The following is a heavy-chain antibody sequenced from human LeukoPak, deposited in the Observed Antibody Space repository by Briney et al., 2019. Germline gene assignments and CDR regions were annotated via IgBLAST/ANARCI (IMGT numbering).Heavy chain of an antibody. V-gene: IGHV3-13*01. D-gene: IGHD6-13*01. CDR1: GFTFRSYD. CDR3: ARAAYSSTWYSRYFDL. Sequence: GGSLRLSCAASGFTFRSYDMHWVRQATGKGLEWVSGIGTAGEIYYPGSMKGRFTISRENAKNSLYLQMNSLRAGDTAVYYCARAAYSSTWYSRYFDLWGRGTLVTVSS. CDR2: IGTAGEI. J-gene: IGHJ2*01.